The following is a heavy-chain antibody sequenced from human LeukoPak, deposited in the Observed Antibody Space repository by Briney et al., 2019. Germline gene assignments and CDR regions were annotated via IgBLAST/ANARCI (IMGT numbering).Heavy chain of an antibody. Sequence: GASVKVSCKASGGTFSSYAISWVRQAPGQGLEWMGGIIPIFGTANYAQKFQGRVTITADESTSTAYMELSSLRSEDTAVYYCARDRAPGGYYFDYRGQGTLVTVSS. CDR3: ARDRAPGGYYFDY. CDR2: IIPIFGTA. CDR1: GGTFSSYA. V-gene: IGHV1-69*13. D-gene: IGHD3-10*01. J-gene: IGHJ4*02.